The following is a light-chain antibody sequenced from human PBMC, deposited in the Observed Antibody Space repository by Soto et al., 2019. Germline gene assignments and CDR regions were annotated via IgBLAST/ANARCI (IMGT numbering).Light chain of an antibody. CDR2: AAS. J-gene: IGKJ1*01. V-gene: IGKV1-17*01. CDR1: QDIGIY. CDR3: LQHNSYPVT. Sequence: IQMTQSPSSLSASVGDRVTITCRASQDIGIYLAWYQQKPGKAPNLLIYAASSLQRGVPSRFSGSGSGTEFTLTISSLQPEDFATYYCLQHNSYPVTFGQGTKVDIK.